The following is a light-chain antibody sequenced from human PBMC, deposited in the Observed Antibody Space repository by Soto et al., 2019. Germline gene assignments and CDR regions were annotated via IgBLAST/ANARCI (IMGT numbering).Light chain of an antibody. J-gene: IGLJ2*01. CDR3: QTWGTGIQV. V-gene: IGLV4-69*01. Sequence: QSVLTQSPSASASLGASVKLTCTLSSGHSSYAIAWHQQQPEKGPRYLMKLNSDGSHSKGDGIPDRFSGSSSGAERYRTISSLQSEDEADYFCQTWGTGIQVFGGGTKVTVL. CDR1: SGHSSYA. CDR2: LNSDGSH.